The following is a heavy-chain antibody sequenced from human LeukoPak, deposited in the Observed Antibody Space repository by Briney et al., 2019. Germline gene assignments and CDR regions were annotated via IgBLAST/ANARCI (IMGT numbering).Heavy chain of an antibody. CDR3: ARVLRYCSSTSCPLGYFDY. J-gene: IGHJ4*02. CDR1: GFTFSSYG. D-gene: IGHD2-2*01. V-gene: IGHV3-23*01. CDR2: ISGSGGST. Sequence: GGTLRLSCAASGFTFSSYGMSWVRQAPGKGLEWVSAISGSGGSTYYADSVKGRFTISRDNSKNTLYLQMNSLRAEDTAVYYCARVLRYCSSTSCPLGYFDYWGQGTLVTVSS.